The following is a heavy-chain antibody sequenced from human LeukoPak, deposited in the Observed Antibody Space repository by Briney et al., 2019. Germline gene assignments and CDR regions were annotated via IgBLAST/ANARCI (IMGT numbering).Heavy chain of an antibody. J-gene: IGHJ4*02. CDR2: ISWDGGST. D-gene: IGHD6-13*01. V-gene: IGHV3-43D*03. Sequence: GGSLRLSCAASGFTFDDYAMHWVRQAPGKGLEWVSLISWDGGSTYYADSVKGRFTISRDNSKNSLYLQMNSLRAEDTALYYCAKDVTAAAGPLDYWGQGTLVTVSS. CDR1: GFTFDDYA. CDR3: AKDVTAAAGPLDY.